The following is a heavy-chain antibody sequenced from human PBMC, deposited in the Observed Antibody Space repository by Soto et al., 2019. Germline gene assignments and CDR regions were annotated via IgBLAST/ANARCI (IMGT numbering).Heavy chain of an antibody. Sequence: EVQLVESGGDLVQPGGSLRLSCAASGFTFSSRGMIWVRRAPGKGLEWISYISPGGGTFYYAVSVKGRFTVSRDNVRYSLFLQMSSLRDEDTAVYFCARVDGPTVATMYFDYWGQGALVTVSS. J-gene: IGHJ4*02. CDR2: ISPGGGTF. V-gene: IGHV3-48*02. CDR3: ARVDGPTVATMYFDY. CDR1: GFTFSSRG. D-gene: IGHD5-12*01.